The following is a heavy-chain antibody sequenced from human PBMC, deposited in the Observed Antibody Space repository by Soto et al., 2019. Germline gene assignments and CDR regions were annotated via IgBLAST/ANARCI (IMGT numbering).Heavy chain of an antibody. CDR2: IYYRGNT. CDR1: GDSINSYKYY. D-gene: IGHD3-3*01. J-gene: IGHJ5*02. Sequence: PLETLCLTCSVSGDSINSYKYYWGWIRQPPGKGLEWIGSIYYRGNTYYNPSLQTRVTISVDTSKNQFSLKLSSVTAADTAVHYCAREDRDFWSGYSWLDPWGQGTLVTVSS. V-gene: IGHV4-39*07. CDR3: AREDRDFWSGYSWLDP.